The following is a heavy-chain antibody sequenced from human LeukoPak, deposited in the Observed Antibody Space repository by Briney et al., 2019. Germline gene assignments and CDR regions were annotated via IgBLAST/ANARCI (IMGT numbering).Heavy chain of an antibody. V-gene: IGHV3-20*04. Sequence: GGSLRLSCAASGFTFDDYGMSWVRQAPGKGLEWVSGINWNGGSTGYADSVKGRFTISRDNAKNSLYLQMNSLRAEDTAVYYCASFRGDSSGWYNWFGPWGQGTLVTVSS. CDR2: INWNGGST. D-gene: IGHD6-19*01. CDR3: ASFRGDSSGWYNWFGP. CDR1: GFTFDDYG. J-gene: IGHJ5*02.